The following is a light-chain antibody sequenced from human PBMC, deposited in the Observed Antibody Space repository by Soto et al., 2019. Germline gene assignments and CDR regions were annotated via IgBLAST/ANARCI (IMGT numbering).Light chain of an antibody. CDR2: DVG. CDR3: SSFTVNSTLV. J-gene: IGLJ1*01. V-gene: IGLV2-14*03. CDR1: SSDVGGYDY. Sequence: QSARTQPASVSGSPGQSITISCIGTSSDVGGYDYVAWYQHRPGRAPKVMIFDVGSRPSGISSRFSGSKSDNTASLTISGLQAEDAGDYYCSSFTVNSTLVFGTGTKLTVL.